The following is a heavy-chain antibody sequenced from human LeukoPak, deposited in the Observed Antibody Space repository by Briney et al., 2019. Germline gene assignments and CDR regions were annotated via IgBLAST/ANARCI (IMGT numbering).Heavy chain of an antibody. J-gene: IGHJ3*02. CDR2: ISSSSTI. Sequence: GGSLRLSCAASGFTFSSYSMNWVRQAPGKGLEWVSYISSSSTIYYADSVKGRFTISRDNAKNSLYLQMNSLRAEDTAVYYCARGGVGATFRAFDIWGQGTMVTVSS. V-gene: IGHV3-48*01. D-gene: IGHD1-26*01. CDR3: ARGGVGATFRAFDI. CDR1: GFTFSSYS.